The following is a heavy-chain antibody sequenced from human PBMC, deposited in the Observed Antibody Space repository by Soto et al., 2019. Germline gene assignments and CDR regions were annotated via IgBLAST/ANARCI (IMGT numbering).Heavy chain of an antibody. CDR2: INPSGGST. V-gene: IGHV1-46*01. CDR1: GYTFTSYY. CDR3: ATHTEMVNKLLDY. Sequence: ASVKVSCKASGYTFTSYYMHWVRQAPGQGLEWMGIINPSGGSTSYAQKFQGRVTMTRDTSTSTVYMELSSLRSEDTAVYYCATHTEMVNKLLDYWGQGTLVTVPQ. D-gene: IGHD5-18*01. J-gene: IGHJ4*02.